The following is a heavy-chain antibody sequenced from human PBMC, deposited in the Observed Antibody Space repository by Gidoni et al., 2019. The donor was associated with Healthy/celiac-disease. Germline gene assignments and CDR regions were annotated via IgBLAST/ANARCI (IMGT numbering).Heavy chain of an antibody. CDR1: GFTFSSYA. CDR2: ISGSGGST. J-gene: IGHJ4*02. D-gene: IGHD3-22*01. Sequence: EVQLLESGGGLLQPGGSLSLSCAAAGFTFSSYAMSWVRQAPGKGLEWFSAISGSGGSTYYADSVKGRFTISRDNSKNTLYLKMNSLRAEDTAVYYCAKVDYYDSSGYDYWGQGTLVTVSS. V-gene: IGHV3-23*01. CDR3: AKVDYYDSSGYDY.